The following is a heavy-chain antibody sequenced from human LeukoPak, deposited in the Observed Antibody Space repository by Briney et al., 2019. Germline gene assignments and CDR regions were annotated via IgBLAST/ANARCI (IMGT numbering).Heavy chain of an antibody. V-gene: IGHV3-48*04. D-gene: IGHD6-13*01. CDR1: GFTFSNFG. Sequence: PAGGALRLSCAASGFTFSNFGMHWVRQAPGKGLEWVSYISSSGSTIYYADSVKGRFTISRDNAKNSLYLQMNSLRAEDTAVYYCARVGKQQLVMNWFDPWGQGTLVTVSS. CDR2: ISSSGSTI. J-gene: IGHJ5*02. CDR3: ARVGKQQLVMNWFDP.